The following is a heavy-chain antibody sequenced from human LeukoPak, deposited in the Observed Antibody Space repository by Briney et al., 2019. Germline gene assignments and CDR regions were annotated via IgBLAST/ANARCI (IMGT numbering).Heavy chain of an antibody. J-gene: IGHJ3*02. V-gene: IGHV3-33*06. CDR1: GFTFSSYG. CDR2: IWYDGSNK. Sequence: GRSLRLSCAASGFTFSSYGMHWVRQAPGKGLEWVAVIWYDGSNKYYADSVKGRFTISRDNSKNTLYLQMNSLRAEDTAVYYCAEDYDAFDIWGQGTMVTVSS. CDR3: AEDYDAFDI.